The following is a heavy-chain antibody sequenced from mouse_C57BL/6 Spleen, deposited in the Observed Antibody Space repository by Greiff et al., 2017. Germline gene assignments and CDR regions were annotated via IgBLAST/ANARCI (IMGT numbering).Heavy chain of an antibody. J-gene: IGHJ4*01. D-gene: IGHD1-1*01. CDR3: ARNYGSSYSYYAMDY. CDR1: GFTFSDYG. Sequence: VQLKESGGGLVKPGGSLKLSCAASGFTFSDYGMHWVRQAPEKGLEWVAYISSGSSTIYYADTVKGRFTIPRDNAKNTLFLQMTSLRSEDTAMYYCARNYGSSYSYYAMDYWGQGTSVTVSS. V-gene: IGHV5-17*01. CDR2: ISSGSSTI.